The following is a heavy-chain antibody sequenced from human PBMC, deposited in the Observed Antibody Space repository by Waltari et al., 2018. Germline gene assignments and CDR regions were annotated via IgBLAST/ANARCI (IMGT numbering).Heavy chain of an antibody. CDR1: GFTFSSYA. J-gene: IGHJ3*02. V-gene: IGHV3-23*04. CDR3: ARDRDAFDI. CDR2: SYSGGSK. Sequence: EVQLVESGGGLVQPGGSLRLSCAASGFTFSSYAMSWVRQAPGKGLEWVSVSYSGGSKYYADSVKGRFTISRDNSKNTLYLQMNSLRAEDTAVYYCARDRDAFDIWGQGTMVTVSS.